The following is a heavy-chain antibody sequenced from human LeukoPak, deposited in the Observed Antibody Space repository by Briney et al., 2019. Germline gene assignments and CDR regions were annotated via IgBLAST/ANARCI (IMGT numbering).Heavy chain of an antibody. CDR2: IYYSGST. J-gene: IGHJ4*02. CDR3: ARQDGVVTAIPLIFFDY. CDR1: GGSISSSSYY. Sequence: ASETLSLTCTVSGGSISSSSYYWGWIRQPPGKGLEWIGSIYYSGSTYYNPSLKSRVTISVDTSKNQFSLKLSSVTAADTAVYYCARQDGVVTAIPLIFFDYWGQGTLVTVSS. D-gene: IGHD2-21*02. V-gene: IGHV4-39*01.